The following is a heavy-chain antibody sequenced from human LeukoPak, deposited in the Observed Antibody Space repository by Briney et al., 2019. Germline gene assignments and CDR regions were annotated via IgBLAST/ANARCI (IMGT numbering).Heavy chain of an antibody. CDR2: ISGGGGST. D-gene: IGHD5-18*01. Sequence: PGGSLRLSCAASGFTFSSYAMSWVRQAPGKGLEWVSAISGGGGSTYYADSVKGRFTISRDNSKNTLYLQMNSLRAEDTAVYYCAKDLMYSYGFPYYFDYWGQGTLVTVSS. CDR3: AKDLMYSYGFPYYFDY. J-gene: IGHJ4*02. V-gene: IGHV3-23*01. CDR1: GFTFSSYA.